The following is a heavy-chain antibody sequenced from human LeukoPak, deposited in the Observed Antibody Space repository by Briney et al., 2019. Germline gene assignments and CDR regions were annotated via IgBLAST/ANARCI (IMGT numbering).Heavy chain of an antibody. CDR2: IGTAGDP. D-gene: IGHD6-13*01. J-gene: IGHJ4*02. CDR3: ARKKMAAAGKGAFDY. Sequence: GGSLRLSCAASGFTFSSYDMHWVRQATGKGLEWVSAIGTAGDPYYPDSVKGRFTISRDNSKNMLYLQINSLRAEDTAVYHCARKKMAAAGKGAFDYWGQGTLVTVSS. CDR1: GFTFSSYD. V-gene: IGHV3-13*05.